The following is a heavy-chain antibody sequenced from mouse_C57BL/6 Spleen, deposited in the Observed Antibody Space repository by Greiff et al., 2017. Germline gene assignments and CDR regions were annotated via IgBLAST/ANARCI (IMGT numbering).Heavy chain of an antibody. J-gene: IGHJ1*01. V-gene: IGHV5-9-1*02. Sequence: EVKVVESGEGLVKPGGSLKLSCAASGFTFSSYAMSWVRQTPEKRLEWVAYISSGGDYIYYADTVKGRFTISRDNARNTLYLQMSSLKSEDTAVYYFTRGPAICGWYFDVWGPGTTVTVSS. CDR3: TRGPAICGWYFDV. CDR2: ISSGGDYI. CDR1: GFTFSSYA.